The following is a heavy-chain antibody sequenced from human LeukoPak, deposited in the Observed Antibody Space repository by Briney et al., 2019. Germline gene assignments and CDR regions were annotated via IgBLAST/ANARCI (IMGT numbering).Heavy chain of an antibody. CDR1: GGSFSGYY. CDR3: ARGLWQQFDY. CDR2: INHSGST. Sequence: SETLSLTCAVYGGSFSGYYWSWIRQPPGKGLEWIGGINHSGSTNYNPSLKSRVTISVDTSKNQFSLKLSSVTAADTAVYYCARGLWQQFDYWGQGTLVTVSS. V-gene: IGHV4-34*01. J-gene: IGHJ4*02. D-gene: IGHD6-13*01.